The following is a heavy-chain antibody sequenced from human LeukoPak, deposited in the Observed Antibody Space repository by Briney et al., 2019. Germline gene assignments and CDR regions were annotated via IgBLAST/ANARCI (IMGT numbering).Heavy chain of an antibody. V-gene: IGHV1-2*02. J-gene: IGHJ3*02. Sequence: ASVKVSCKACGYTFTGYYMHWVRQAPGQGLEWMGWINPNSGGTNYAQKFQGRVTMTRDTSISTAYMELSRLRSDDTAVYYCARDHRITVIVVVSDAFDIWGQGTMVTVSS. CDR3: ARDHRITVIVVVSDAFDI. D-gene: IGHD3-22*01. CDR1: GYTFTGYY. CDR2: INPNSGGT.